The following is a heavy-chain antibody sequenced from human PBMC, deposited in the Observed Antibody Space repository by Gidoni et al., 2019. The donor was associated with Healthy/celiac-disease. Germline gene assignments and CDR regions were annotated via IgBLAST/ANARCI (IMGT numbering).Heavy chain of an antibody. D-gene: IGHD1-1*01. CDR1: GYTFTDYY. J-gene: IGHJ6*02. CDR3: ATAGDPTPYNNDHYYYYGMDV. CDR2: VDPEDGET. V-gene: IGHV1-69-2*01. Sequence: EVQLVQSGAEVKKPGATVKISCKVSGYTFTDYYMHWVQQAPGKGLEWMGLVDPEDGETIYAEKFQGRVTITADTSTDTAYMELSSLRSEDTAVYYCATAGDPTPYNNDHYYYYGMDVWGQGTTVTVSS.